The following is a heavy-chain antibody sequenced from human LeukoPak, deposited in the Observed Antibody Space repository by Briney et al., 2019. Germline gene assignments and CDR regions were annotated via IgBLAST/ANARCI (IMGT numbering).Heavy chain of an antibody. D-gene: IGHD1-7*01. CDR3: ARESWHYGTDAFDV. CDR2: INAGNGNT. CDR1: GYTLTELS. V-gene: IGHV1-3*01. Sequence: ASVKVSCKVSGYTLTELSMHWVRQAPGQRLEWMGWINAGNGNTKYSQKFQGRVTITRDASASTAYMELSSLRSEDTAVFYCARESWHYGTDAFDVWGQGTMVTVSS. J-gene: IGHJ3*01.